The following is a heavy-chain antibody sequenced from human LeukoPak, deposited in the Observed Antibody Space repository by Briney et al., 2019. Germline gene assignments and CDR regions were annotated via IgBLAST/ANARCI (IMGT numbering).Heavy chain of an antibody. CDR1: GFTFSSYG. J-gene: IGHJ4*02. Sequence: GGSLRLSCAASGFTFSSYGMHWVRQAPGKGLEWVALISYDGSNEYYPDSVKGRFTISRDDSKSTVYLQMNSLRAEDTAVYYCAKEYTGGWYGIGYWGQGTLVTVSS. V-gene: IGHV3-30*18. D-gene: IGHD6-19*01. CDR3: AKEYTGGWYGIGY. CDR2: ISYDGSNE.